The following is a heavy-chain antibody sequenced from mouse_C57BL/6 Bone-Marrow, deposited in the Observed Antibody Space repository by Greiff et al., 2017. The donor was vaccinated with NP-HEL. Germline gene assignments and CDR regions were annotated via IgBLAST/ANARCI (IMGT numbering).Heavy chain of an antibody. J-gene: IGHJ2*01. Sequence: QVQLQQPGAELVRPGSSVKLSCKASGYTFTSYWMHWVKQRPIQGLEWIGNIDPSDSETHYNQKFKDKATLTVDKSSSTAYMQLSSLTSEDSAVYYCARGGTTTVVAAYYFDYWGQGTTLTVSS. D-gene: IGHD1-1*01. V-gene: IGHV1-52*01. CDR3: ARGGTTTVVAAYYFDY. CDR2: IDPSDSET. CDR1: GYTFTSYW.